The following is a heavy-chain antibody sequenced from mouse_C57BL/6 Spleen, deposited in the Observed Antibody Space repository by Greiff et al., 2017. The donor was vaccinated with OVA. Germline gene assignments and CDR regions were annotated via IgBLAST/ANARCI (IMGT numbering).Heavy chain of an antibody. CDR2: IYPGDGDT. J-gene: IGHJ1*03. V-gene: IGHV1-82*01. CDR3: ARKGITTVVADWYFDV. D-gene: IGHD1-1*01. CDR1: GYAFSSSW. Sequence: VMLVESGPELVKPGASVKISCKASGYAFSSSWMNWVKQRPGKGLEWIGRIYPGDGDTNYNGKFKGKATLTADKSSSTAYMQLSSLTSEDSAVYFCARKGITTVVADWYFDVWGTGTTVTVSS.